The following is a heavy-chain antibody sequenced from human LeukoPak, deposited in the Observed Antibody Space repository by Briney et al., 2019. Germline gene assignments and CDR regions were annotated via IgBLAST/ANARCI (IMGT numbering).Heavy chain of an antibody. CDR3: ARAVAGKLLFFDY. Sequence: PSETLSLTCAVYGGSFSGYYWSWIRQPLGKGLEWIGEINHNGSTNYNPSLKSRVTISVDTSKNQFSLKLSSVTAADTAVYYCARAVAGKLLFFDYWGQGTLVTVSS. J-gene: IGHJ4*02. CDR1: GGSFSGYY. V-gene: IGHV4-34*01. CDR2: INHNGST. D-gene: IGHD6-19*01.